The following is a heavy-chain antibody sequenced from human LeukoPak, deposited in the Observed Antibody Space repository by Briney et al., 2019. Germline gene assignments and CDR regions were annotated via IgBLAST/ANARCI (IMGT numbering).Heavy chain of an antibody. CDR2: IIPILGIA. D-gene: IGHD6-13*01. Sequence: ASVKVSCKASGGTFSSYTISWVRPAPGQGLEWMGRIIPILGIANYAQKFQGRVTITADKSTSTAYMELSSLRSEDTAVYYCARALTQQPGFFDYWGQGTLVTVSS. V-gene: IGHV1-69*02. CDR3: ARALTQQPGFFDY. CDR1: GGTFSSYT. J-gene: IGHJ4*02.